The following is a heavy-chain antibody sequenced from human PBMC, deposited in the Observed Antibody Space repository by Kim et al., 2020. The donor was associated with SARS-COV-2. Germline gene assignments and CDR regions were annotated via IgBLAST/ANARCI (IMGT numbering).Heavy chain of an antibody. CDR2: IKQDGSEK. Sequence: GGSLRLSCAASGFTFSSYWMSWVRQAPGKGLEWVANIKQDGSEKYYVDSVKGRFTISRDNAKNSLYLQMNSLRAEDTAVYYCARRLRGVITYGRVDYYYYHGMDVWGQGATVTVSS. D-gene: IGHD3-10*01. V-gene: IGHV3-7*01. J-gene: IGHJ6*02. CDR1: GFTFSSYW. CDR3: ARRLRGVITYGRVDYYYYHGMDV.